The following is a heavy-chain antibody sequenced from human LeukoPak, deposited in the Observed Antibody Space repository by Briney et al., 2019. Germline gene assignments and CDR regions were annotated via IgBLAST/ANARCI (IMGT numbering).Heavy chain of an antibody. CDR2: ISGTSNTI. CDR1: GFTFTNYS. D-gene: IGHD1-7*01. V-gene: IGHV3-48*02. J-gene: IGHJ6*02. CDR3: ARRIVRWNSMDV. Sequence: GGSLRLSCAASGFTFTNYSMSWVRQAPGKGLEWVSYISGTSNTIYNTDSVKGRFTISRDNAKNSLYLQMNSLRDEDTAVYYCARRIVRWNSMDVWGQGTTVTVSS.